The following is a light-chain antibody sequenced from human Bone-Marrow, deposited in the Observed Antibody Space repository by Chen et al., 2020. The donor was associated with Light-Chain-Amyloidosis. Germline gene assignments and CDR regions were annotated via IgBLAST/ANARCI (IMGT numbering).Light chain of an antibody. V-gene: IGKV1-39*01. CDR2: AAS. Sequence: DIQMTQSPSSLSASVGDRVTITCRASQSISSYLNWYQQKPGKAPKLLIYAASSLQSGIPSRFSGSGSGTDFTLNISSLQPEDFATYYCQQSYSTPPFTFGPGTKVDI. CDR3: QQSYSTPPFT. CDR1: QSISSY. J-gene: IGKJ3*01.